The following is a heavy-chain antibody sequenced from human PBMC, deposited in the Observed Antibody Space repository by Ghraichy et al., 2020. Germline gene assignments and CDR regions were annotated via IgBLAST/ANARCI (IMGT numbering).Heavy chain of an antibody. CDR2: ISSSSSTI. J-gene: IGHJ4*02. CDR3: ARTCGGFDY. CDR1: GFTFSSYS. Sequence: GSLRLSCAASGFTFSSYSMNWVRQAPGKGLEWVSYISSSSSTIYYADSVKGRFTISRDNAKNSLYLQMNSLRAEDTAVYYCARTCGGFDYWGQGTLVTVSS. V-gene: IGHV3-48*01.